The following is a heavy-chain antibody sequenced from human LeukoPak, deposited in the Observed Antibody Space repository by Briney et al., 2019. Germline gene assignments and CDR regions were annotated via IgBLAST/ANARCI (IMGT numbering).Heavy chain of an antibody. CDR3: AREGISAAGTDY. J-gene: IGHJ4*02. D-gene: IGHD6-13*01. CDR1: GGSISSYY. V-gene: IGHV4-59*12. CDR2: IYYSGST. Sequence: SETLSLTCTVSGGSISSYYWSWIRQPPGKGLEWIGYIYYSGSTNYNPSLKSRVTISVDTSKNQFSLNLSSVTAADTALYYCAREGISAAGTDYWGQGTLVTVSS.